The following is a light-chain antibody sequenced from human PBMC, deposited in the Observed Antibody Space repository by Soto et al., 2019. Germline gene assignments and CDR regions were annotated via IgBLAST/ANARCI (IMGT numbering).Light chain of an antibody. V-gene: IGLV3-25*03. Sequence: SSELTQPPSVSVSPGQTARITCAGDALPDQYAYWYQQKAGQAPVMLIYKDSERPSGIPERFSGSTSGTTVTLTISGVQAEDAADYYCQSIDSSATYVVFGGGTKLTVL. CDR3: QSIDSSATYVV. CDR1: ALPDQY. J-gene: IGLJ2*01. CDR2: KDS.